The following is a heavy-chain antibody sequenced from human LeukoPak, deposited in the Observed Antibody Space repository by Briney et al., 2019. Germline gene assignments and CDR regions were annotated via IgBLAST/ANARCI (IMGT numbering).Heavy chain of an antibody. CDR3: ASSRARHYYYYYMDV. V-gene: IGHV1-69*13. D-gene: IGHD2-2*01. CDR1: GYTFTGYY. CDR2: IIPIFGTA. Sequence: SVKVSCKASGYTFTGYYMHWVRQAPGQGLEWMGGIIPIFGTANYAQKFQGRVTITADESTSTAYMELSSLRSEDTAVYYCASSRARHYYYYYMDVWGKGTTVTISS. J-gene: IGHJ6*03.